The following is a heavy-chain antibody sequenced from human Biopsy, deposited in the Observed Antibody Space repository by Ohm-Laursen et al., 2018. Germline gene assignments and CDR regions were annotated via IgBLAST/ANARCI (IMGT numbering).Heavy chain of an antibody. D-gene: IGHD1-7*01. J-gene: IGHJ6*02. CDR1: GFSFDDFA. Sequence: SLRLSCAASGFSFDDFAMHWVRQSPGKGLEWVAGIDWNSRNINYGDSVKGRFSVSRDNAKNSLYLQMNSLRGEDTALYYCVKDTNWNYVWDRPGATKGMDVWRQGTTVTVSS. V-gene: IGHV3-9*01. CDR3: VKDTNWNYVWDRPGATKGMDV. CDR2: IDWNSRNI.